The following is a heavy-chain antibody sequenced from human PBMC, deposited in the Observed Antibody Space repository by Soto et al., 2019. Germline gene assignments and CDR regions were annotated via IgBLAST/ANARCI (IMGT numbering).Heavy chain of an antibody. CDR2: ISWNSGSI. CDR3: AKGGQLLTEGGGY. Sequence: EVQLVVSGGGLVQPGRSLRLSCAASGFTFDDYAMHWVRQAPGKGLEWVSGISWNSGSIGYADSVKGRFTISRDNAKNYLYLQMNSLRAEDTALYYCAKGGQLLTEGGGYWGQGTLVTVSS. V-gene: IGHV3-9*01. D-gene: IGHD2-2*01. CDR1: GFTFDDYA. J-gene: IGHJ4*02.